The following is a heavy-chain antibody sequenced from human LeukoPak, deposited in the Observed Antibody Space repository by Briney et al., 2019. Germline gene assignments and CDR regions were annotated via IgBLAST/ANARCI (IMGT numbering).Heavy chain of an antibody. CDR2: ISSSSSYI. Sequence: GGSLRLSCAASGFTFSSYSINWVRQAPGKGLEWVSSISSSSSYIYYADSVKGRFTISRDNAKNSLYLQMNSLRAEDTAVYYCARLGGSGWRLYYYYYVDVWGKGTTVTISS. D-gene: IGHD6-19*01. CDR1: GFTFSSYS. CDR3: ARLGGSGWRLYYYYYVDV. J-gene: IGHJ6*03. V-gene: IGHV3-21*01.